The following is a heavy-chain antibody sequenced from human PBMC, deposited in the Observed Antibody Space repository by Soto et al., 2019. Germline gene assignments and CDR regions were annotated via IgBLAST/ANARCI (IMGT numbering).Heavy chain of an antibody. CDR2: ISAYTGKA. Sequence: QVQLVQSGPEVKKPGASVKVSCKTSGYVYISYGISWVRQDPGHGLEWVGWISAYTGKADYAQKFQGRVTMTTETSTSTAFLELRSLRSDDTAVYYCASDQRYYGSGSYYSDSWGQGTLVTVSS. J-gene: IGHJ4*02. CDR1: GYVYISYG. CDR3: ASDQRYYGSGSYYSDS. V-gene: IGHV1-18*04. D-gene: IGHD3-10*01.